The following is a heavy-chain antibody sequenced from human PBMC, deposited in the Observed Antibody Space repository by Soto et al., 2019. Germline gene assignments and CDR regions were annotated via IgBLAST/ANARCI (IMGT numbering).Heavy chain of an antibody. V-gene: IGHV1-2*02. CDR1: GYTFTGHY. J-gene: IGHJ4*02. CDR3: GRGRSGQIVVFY. CDR2: IGPESGAT. D-gene: IGHD5-12*01. Sequence: ASVKVSCKASGYTFTGHYVHWVRQAPEQGPEWMGEIGPESGATRYAQKFQGRVTMTRDMSITTVYMELNNLSPDDTAVYYCGRGRSGQIVVFYWGQGTPVTVSS.